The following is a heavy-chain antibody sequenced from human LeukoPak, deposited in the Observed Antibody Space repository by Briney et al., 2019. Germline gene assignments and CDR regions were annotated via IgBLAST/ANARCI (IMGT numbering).Heavy chain of an antibody. Sequence: GGSLRLSCAASGFTFSSYEMNWVRQAPGKGLEWVSYISSSGSTIYYADSVKGRFTISRDNAKNSLYLQMNSLRAEDTAVYYCARVGYSYGPTSYYYYMDVWGKGTTVTVSS. CDR1: GFTFSSYE. J-gene: IGHJ6*03. D-gene: IGHD5-18*01. V-gene: IGHV3-48*03. CDR3: ARVGYSYGPTSYYYYMDV. CDR2: ISSSGSTI.